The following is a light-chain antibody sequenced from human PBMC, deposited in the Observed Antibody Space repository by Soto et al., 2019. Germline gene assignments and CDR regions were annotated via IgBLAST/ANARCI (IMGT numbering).Light chain of an antibody. Sequence: DIQMTQSPSSLSASVGDRVTITCRASQAINNYLAWYQQKPEKVPTLLISAASTLQSGVPSRFSGSGSGTDFTLTISSLQPEDDATYYCQKFNTVPTFGGGTKVEI. CDR2: AAS. V-gene: IGKV1-27*01. CDR3: QKFNTVPT. CDR1: QAINNY. J-gene: IGKJ4*01.